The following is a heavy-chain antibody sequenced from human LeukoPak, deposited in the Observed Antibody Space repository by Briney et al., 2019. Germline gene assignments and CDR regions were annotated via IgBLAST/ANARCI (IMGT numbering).Heavy chain of an antibody. D-gene: IGHD2-2*01. CDR1: VGTFSSYA. V-gene: IGHV1-69*05. J-gene: IGHJ6*03. Sequence: ASVKVSCKASVGTFSSYAISWVRQAPGQGLEWMGGIIPIFGTANYAQKFQGRVTITTDESTTTAYMELSSLRSEDTAVYYCARNRGYCSSTSCYPNYYYYMDVWGKGTTVTVSS. CDR3: ARNRGYCSSTSCYPNYYYYMDV. CDR2: IIPIFGTA.